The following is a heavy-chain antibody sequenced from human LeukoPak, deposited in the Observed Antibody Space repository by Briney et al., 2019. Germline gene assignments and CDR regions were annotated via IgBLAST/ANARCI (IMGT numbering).Heavy chain of an antibody. CDR1: GGTFSSYA. J-gene: IGHJ4*02. V-gene: IGHV1-69*13. D-gene: IGHD6-13*01. CDR2: IIPIFGTA. CDR3: ARGADLAAAGSD. Sequence: SVKVSCKASGGTFSSYAISWVRQAPGQGLEWVGGIIPIFGTANYAQKFQGRVTITADESTSTAYMELSSLRSEDTAVYYCARGADLAAAGSDWGQGTLVTVSS.